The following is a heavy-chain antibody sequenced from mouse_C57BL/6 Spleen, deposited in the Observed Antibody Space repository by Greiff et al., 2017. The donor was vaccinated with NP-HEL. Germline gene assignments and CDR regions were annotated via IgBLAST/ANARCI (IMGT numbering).Heavy chain of an antibody. CDR1: GYAFSSSW. J-gene: IGHJ4*01. D-gene: IGHD3-2*02. V-gene: IGHV1-82*01. CDR2: IYPGDGAT. Sequence: QVQLKQSGPELVKPGASVKISCKASGYAFSSSWMNWVKQRPGKGLEWIGRIYPGDGATNYNGKFKGKAKLTADKSSSTASMHLSSLTSEDSAVYFCAQDSSGYGAMDYWGQGTSVTVSS. CDR3: AQDSSGYGAMDY.